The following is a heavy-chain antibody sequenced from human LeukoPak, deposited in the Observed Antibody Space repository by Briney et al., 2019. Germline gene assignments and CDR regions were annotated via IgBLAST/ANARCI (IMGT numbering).Heavy chain of an antibody. CDR1: GYSISSGYY. Sequence: SETLSLTCAVSGYSISSGYYWGWIRQPPGKGLEWIGSIYHSGSTYYNPSLKSRVTISVDTSKNQFSLKLSSVTAADTAVYYCARFITMVRGALDYWGQGTLVTVSS. D-gene: IGHD3-10*01. CDR3: ARFITMVRGALDY. J-gene: IGHJ4*02. V-gene: IGHV4-38-2*01. CDR2: IYHSGST.